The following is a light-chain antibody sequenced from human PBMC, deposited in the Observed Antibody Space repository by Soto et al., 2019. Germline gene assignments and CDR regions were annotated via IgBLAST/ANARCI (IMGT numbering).Light chain of an antibody. J-gene: IGKJ3*01. CDR2: AAS. CDR3: QQYYSYPFT. CDR1: QGISSY. Sequence: AIRMTQSPSSFSASTGDRVTITCRASQGISSYLAWYQQKPGKAPKLLIYAASTLQSGVPSRFSGSGSGTEFTLTISCLQSEDFAPYYCQQYYSYPFTFGPGTKVDIK. V-gene: IGKV1-8*01.